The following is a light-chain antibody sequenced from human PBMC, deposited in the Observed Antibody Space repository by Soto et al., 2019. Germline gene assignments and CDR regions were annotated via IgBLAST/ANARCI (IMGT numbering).Light chain of an antibody. CDR3: QQYNNWPLT. CDR1: QSIGRN. CDR2: AAA. Sequence: EIVMTQSPATLSVSPGERATLSCRASQSIGRNLVWHQQKPGQAPRLFIYAAATRATGIPARFSGSGSGTEFTLTITSLQSEDFAVYYCQQYNNWPLTFGGGTKVEIK. J-gene: IGKJ4*01. V-gene: IGKV3-15*01.